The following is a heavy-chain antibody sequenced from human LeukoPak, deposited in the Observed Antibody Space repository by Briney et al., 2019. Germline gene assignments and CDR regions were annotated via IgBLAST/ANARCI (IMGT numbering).Heavy chain of an antibody. CDR2: ISGSGGNT. J-gene: IGHJ3*02. V-gene: IGHV3-23*01. CDR1: GFTFRRYG. D-gene: IGHD3-22*01. CDR3: AKSRSHGYYAFDI. Sequence: GGSLRLSCAASGFTFRRYGMSWVRQAPGKGLEWVSAISGSGGNTFYGDSVKGRFTISRDNSKNTLYLQMNSLRAEDTAVYYCAKSRSHGYYAFDIWGQGTMVTVSS.